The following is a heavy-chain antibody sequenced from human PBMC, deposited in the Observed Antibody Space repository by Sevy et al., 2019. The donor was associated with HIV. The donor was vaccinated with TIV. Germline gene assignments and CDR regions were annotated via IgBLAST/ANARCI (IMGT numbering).Heavy chain of an antibody. Sequence: SETLSLTCAVSGGSISSSNWWSWVRQPPGKGLEWIGEIYRSGSTNYNPSLKGRVTISVDKSKNQFSLKLSSVTAADTAVYYCASLVVVPAAIGGIAAAHMDVWGKGTTVTVSS. CDR3: ASLVVVPAAIGGIAAAHMDV. D-gene: IGHD2-2*01. CDR2: IYRSGST. V-gene: IGHV4-4*02. J-gene: IGHJ6*03. CDR1: GGSISSSNW.